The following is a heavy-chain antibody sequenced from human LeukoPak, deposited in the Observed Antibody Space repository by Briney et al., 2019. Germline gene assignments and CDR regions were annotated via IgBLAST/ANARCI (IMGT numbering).Heavy chain of an antibody. CDR1: GFTFSNHA. D-gene: IGHD3-22*01. CDR3: ARDRAYYYDSSGYYHFDY. V-gene: IGHV3-23*01. CDR2: IIGGGGNT. J-gene: IGHJ4*02. Sequence: PGGSLRLSCAASGFTFSNHAMSWVRQAPGKGLEWVSAIIGGGGNTYYADSVKGRFTISRDNSKNTLFLQMNSLRAEDTAVYYCARDRAYYYDSSGYYHFDYWGQGTLVTVSS.